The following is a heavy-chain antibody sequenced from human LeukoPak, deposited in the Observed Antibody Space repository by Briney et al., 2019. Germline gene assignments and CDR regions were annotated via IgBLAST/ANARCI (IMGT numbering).Heavy chain of an antibody. CDR3: AREIGEVVPVIGDFDY. CDR2: ISRSSSHI. V-gene: IGHV3-21*01. J-gene: IGHJ4*02. CDR1: GFAFSTYT. Sequence: GGSLRLSCAASGFAFSTYTMSWVRQAPGKGLEWVSSISRSSSHIYYADSVKGRFTISRDNAKNSLYLQMNSLRAEDTAVYYCAREIGEVVPVIGDFDYWGQGTLATVAS. D-gene: IGHD2-21*01.